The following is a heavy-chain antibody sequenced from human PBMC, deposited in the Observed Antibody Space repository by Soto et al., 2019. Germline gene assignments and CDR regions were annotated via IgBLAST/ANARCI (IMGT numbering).Heavy chain of an antibody. CDR1: GYNFTAYW. D-gene: IGHD6-25*01. J-gene: IGHJ4*02. CDR2: IHPSDSDT. V-gene: IGHV5-51*01. CDR3: ARLGFPEAIYFES. Sequence: GESLKISCEVSGYNFTAYWLGWVRQMPGKGLEWMGNIHPSDSDTSYRPSFQGQVTFSVDKSITTAYLQWSTLKASDTAVYFCARLGFPEAIYFESWGQGTLVTVSS.